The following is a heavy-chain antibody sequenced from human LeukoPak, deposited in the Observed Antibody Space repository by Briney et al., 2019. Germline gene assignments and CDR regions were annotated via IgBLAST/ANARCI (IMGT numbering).Heavy chain of an antibody. V-gene: IGHV4-34*01. J-gene: IGHJ4*02. CDR1: GGSFSAYY. CDR2: INHSGST. D-gene: IGHD2-21*02. CDR3: AIGGFYCGGDCYVDY. Sequence: PSETLSLTCAVSGGSFSAYYLSWIRQPPGKGLEWIGEINHSGSTNYNSSLMSRVTISVDTSKNQFSLKLSSVTAADTAVYYCAIGGFYCGGDCYVDYWGQGSLVTASS.